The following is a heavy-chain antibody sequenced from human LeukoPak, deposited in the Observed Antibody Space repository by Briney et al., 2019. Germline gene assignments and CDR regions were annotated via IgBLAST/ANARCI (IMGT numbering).Heavy chain of an antibody. V-gene: IGHV1-18*01. CDR2: ISAYNGNT. CDR3: ARDNQYSSSPSDY. CDR1: GYIFISSG. Sequence: ASVKVSCKASGYIFISSGITWVRQAPGQGLEWMGGISAYNGNTNYAQKLQGRVTMTTDTSTSTAYMELRSLRSDDTAVYYCARDNQYSSSPSDYWGQGTLVTVSS. J-gene: IGHJ4*02. D-gene: IGHD6-6*01.